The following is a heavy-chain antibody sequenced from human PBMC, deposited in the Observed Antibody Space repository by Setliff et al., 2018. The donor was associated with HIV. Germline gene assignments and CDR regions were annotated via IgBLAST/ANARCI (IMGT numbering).Heavy chain of an antibody. D-gene: IGHD3-16*01. V-gene: IGHV4-39*07. J-gene: IGHJ4*02. CDR2: MHYGGFF. CDR3: VRNSGWALGS. Sequence: SETLSLTCTVSGGSFRGSRYYWGWVRQPPGKGLEWIGNMHYGGFFWYSPSLKSRVTISVDTSKNQFSLRLTSVTAADTAIYFCVRNSGWALGSWGQGILVTVSS. CDR1: GGSFRGSRYY.